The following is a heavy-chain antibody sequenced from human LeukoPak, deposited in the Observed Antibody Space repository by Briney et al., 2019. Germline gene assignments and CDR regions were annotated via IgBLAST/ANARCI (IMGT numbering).Heavy chain of an antibody. CDR2: INPNSGGT. J-gene: IGHJ4*02. V-gene: IGHV1-2*02. D-gene: IGHD1-26*01. CDR3: ARGDGPRGSWAFDY. CDR1: GYTFTGYY. Sequence: GASVKVSCKASGYTFTGYYMHWVRQAPGQGLEWMGWINPNSGGTNYAQKFQGRVTMTRDTSISTAYMELSRLRSDDTAVYYCARGDGPRGSWAFDYWGQGTLVTVSS.